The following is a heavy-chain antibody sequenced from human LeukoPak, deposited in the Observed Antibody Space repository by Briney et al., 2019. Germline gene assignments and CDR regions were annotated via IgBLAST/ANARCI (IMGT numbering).Heavy chain of an antibody. Sequence: GGSLRLSCAASGFTFSNAWMSWVRQAPGKGLEWVGRIKSKTDGGTTDYAAPVKSRFTISRDDSKNTLYLQMNSLKTEDTAVYYCTTDDVVVPAALREAFDIWGQGTMVTVSS. CDR2: IKSKTDGGTT. V-gene: IGHV3-15*01. D-gene: IGHD2-2*01. J-gene: IGHJ3*02. CDR1: GFTFSNAW. CDR3: TTDDVVVPAALREAFDI.